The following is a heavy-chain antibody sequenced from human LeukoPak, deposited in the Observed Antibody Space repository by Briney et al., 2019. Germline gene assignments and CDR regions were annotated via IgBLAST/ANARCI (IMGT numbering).Heavy chain of an antibody. CDR1: GYTFTSYG. V-gene: IGHV1-18*01. J-gene: IGHJ1*01. CDR2: ISAYNGNT. CDR3: ARAFRVWQWLVLGY. D-gene: IGHD6-19*01. Sequence: GASGKVSCKASGYTFTSYGISWVRQAPGQGLEWMGWISAYNGNTNYAQKLQGRVSMTTDTSTRTAYMALRRLRSDDTAVYYCARAFRVWQWLVLGYWGQGTLVTVSS.